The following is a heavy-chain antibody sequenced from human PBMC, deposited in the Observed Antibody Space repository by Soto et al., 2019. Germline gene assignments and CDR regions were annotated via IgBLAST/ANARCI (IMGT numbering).Heavy chain of an antibody. V-gene: IGHV3-30*03. CDR2: ISYDGSNK. Sequence: QVQLVESGGGVVQPGRSLRLSCAASGFTFSSYGMHWVRQAPGKGLEWVAVISYDGSNKYYADSVKGRFTISRDNSKNTLYLQMNSLRAADTAVYYCAITYSSGCNYWGQGTLVTVSS. J-gene: IGHJ4*02. CDR3: AITYSSGCNY. D-gene: IGHD6-19*01. CDR1: GFTFSSYG.